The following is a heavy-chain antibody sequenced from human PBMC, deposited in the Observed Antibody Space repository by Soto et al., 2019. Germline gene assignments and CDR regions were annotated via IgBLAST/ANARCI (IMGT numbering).Heavy chain of an antibody. V-gene: IGHV3-21*06. CDR2: ISSTTNYI. J-gene: IGHJ4*02. CDR3: ARGSEDLTSNFDY. CDR1: GFTFTRYS. Sequence: GGSLRLSCAASGFTFTRYSMNWVRQAPGKGLEWVSSISSTTNYIYYGDSMKGRFTISRDNAKNSLYLEMNSLRAEDTAVYYCARGSEDLTSNFDYWGQGTLVTVSS.